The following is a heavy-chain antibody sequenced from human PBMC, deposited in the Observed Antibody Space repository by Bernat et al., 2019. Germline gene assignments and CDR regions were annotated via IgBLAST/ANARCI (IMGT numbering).Heavy chain of an antibody. CDR2: IYYSGGT. J-gene: IGHJ4*02. D-gene: IGHD6-13*01. Sequence: QVQLQESGPGLVKPSETLSLTCTVSGGSISSYYWSWIRQPPGKGLEWIAYIYYSGGTNYNPSLTSRVTISIDTSKMQFSLKLSSVTAADTAVYYCARYIAAAGTVWGQGTLVTVSS. CDR1: GGSISSYY. CDR3: ARYIAAAGTV. V-gene: IGHV4-59*08.